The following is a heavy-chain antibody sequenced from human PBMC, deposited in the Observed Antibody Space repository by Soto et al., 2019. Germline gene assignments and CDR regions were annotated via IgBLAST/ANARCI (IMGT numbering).Heavy chain of an antibody. CDR2: ISYSGIT. J-gene: IGHJ4*02. CDR3: ARRYCGGRNCYSYFDF. Sequence: SETLSLTCTVSVGSINSGDYYWSWIRQPPGNGLEWIGYISYSGITYYNPSLKSRLTISVDTSKNQFSLKLTPVTAADTAVYYCARRYCGGRNCYSYFDFWGQGTLVTVSS. V-gene: IGHV4-30-4*01. CDR1: VGSINSGDYY. D-gene: IGHD2-15*01.